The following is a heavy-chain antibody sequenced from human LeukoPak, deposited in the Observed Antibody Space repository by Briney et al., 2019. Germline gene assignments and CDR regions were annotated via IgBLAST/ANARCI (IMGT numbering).Heavy chain of an antibody. D-gene: IGHD1-26*01. CDR1: GGSISSSSYY. CDR3: AKSGGYGLIDY. J-gene: IGHJ4*02. V-gene: IGHV4-39*01. Sequence: ASETLSLTCTVSGGSISSSSYYWGWIRQPPGKGLEWIGSIYYSGSTYYNPSLQSRVTISIETSKNQISLRLNSVTAADTAMYYCAKSGGYGLIDYWGQGTLVTVSS. CDR2: IYYSGST.